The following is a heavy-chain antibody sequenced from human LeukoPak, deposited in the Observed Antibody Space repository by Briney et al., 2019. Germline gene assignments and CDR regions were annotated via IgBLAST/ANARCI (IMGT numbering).Heavy chain of an antibody. V-gene: IGHV3-23*01. J-gene: IGHJ4*02. CDR2: IRPSGDNT. CDR1: GFTFSSYD. D-gene: IGHD3-9*01. Sequence: GGSLRLSCAASGFTFSSYDMTWVRQAPGRGLEWVSSIRPSGDNTYYGDSVKGRFTISRDNSKNTLSLQMNSLRAVDTAVYYCARTTKEFDILTGYYFDYWGQGTLVTVSS. CDR3: ARTTKEFDILTGYYFDY.